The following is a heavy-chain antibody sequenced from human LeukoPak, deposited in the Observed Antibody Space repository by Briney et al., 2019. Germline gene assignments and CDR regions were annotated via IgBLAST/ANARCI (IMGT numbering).Heavy chain of an antibody. Sequence: ASVKVSCKASGYIFTGYYMHWVRQAPGQGLEWMGWINPNSDDTNYAQKFQGRVTMTRDTSISTAYMELSRLRSDDTAVYYCARVRYRLAETYIDYWGQGTLVTVSS. J-gene: IGHJ4*02. CDR2: INPNSDDT. D-gene: IGHD3-16*01. CDR3: ARVRYRLAETYIDY. CDR1: GYIFTGYY. V-gene: IGHV1-2*02.